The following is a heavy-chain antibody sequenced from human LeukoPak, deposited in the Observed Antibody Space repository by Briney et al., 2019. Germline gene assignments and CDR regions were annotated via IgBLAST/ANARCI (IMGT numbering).Heavy chain of an antibody. J-gene: IGHJ4*02. D-gene: IGHD6-13*01. CDR2: INHSGST. V-gene: IGHV4-34*01. CDR3: ARGRPGYSSSPFTSPDLDY. CDR1: GGSFSGYY. Sequence: ASETLSLTCAVYGGSFSGYYWSWIRQPPGKGLEWIGEINHSGSTNYNPSLKSRVTISVDTSKNQFSLKLSSVTAADTAVYYCARGRPGYSSSPFTSPDLDYWGQGTLVTVSS.